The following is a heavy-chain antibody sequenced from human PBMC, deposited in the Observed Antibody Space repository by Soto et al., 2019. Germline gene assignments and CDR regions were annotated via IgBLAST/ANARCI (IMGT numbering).Heavy chain of an antibody. CDR2: INPNSGGT. J-gene: IGHJ3*02. Sequence: ASVKVSCKASGYTFTGYYMHWVRQAPGQGLEWMGWINPNSGGTNYAQKFQGRVTMTRDTSISTAYMELSRLRSDDTAVYYCAAELTYCGGDCYTKGGDAFDIWGQGTMVTVS. V-gene: IGHV1-2*02. CDR1: GYTFTGYY. CDR3: AAELTYCGGDCYTKGGDAFDI. D-gene: IGHD2-21*02.